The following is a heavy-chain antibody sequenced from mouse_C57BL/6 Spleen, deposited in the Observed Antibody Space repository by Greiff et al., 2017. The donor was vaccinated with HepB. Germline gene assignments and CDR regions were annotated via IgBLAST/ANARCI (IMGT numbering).Heavy chain of an antibody. Sequence: VQLQQSGAELVKPGASVKMSCKASGYTFTSYWITWVKQRPGQGLEWIGDIYPGSGSTNYNEKFKSKATLTVDTSSSTAYMQLSSLTSEDSAVYYCARDDGYHAWFAYWGQGTLVTVSA. V-gene: IGHV1-55*01. CDR1: GYTFTSYW. J-gene: IGHJ3*01. CDR2: IYPGSGST. D-gene: IGHD2-3*01. CDR3: ARDDGYHAWFAY.